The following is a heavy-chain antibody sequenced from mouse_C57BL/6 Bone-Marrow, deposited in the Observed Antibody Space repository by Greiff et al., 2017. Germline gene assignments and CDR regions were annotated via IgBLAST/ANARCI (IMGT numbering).Heavy chain of an antibody. V-gene: IGHV1-26*01. CDR3: ARGGVCLDY. J-gene: IGHJ2*01. D-gene: IGHD6-1*01. CDR1: GYTFTDYY. CDR2: INPNNGGT. Sequence: EVQLQQSGPELVKPGASVKISCKASGYTFTDYYMNWVKQSPGKSLEWIGDINPNNGGTSYNQKFKGKATLTVDKSSSTAYMELRSLTSEDSAVYYCARGGVCLDYCGQGTTLTVSA.